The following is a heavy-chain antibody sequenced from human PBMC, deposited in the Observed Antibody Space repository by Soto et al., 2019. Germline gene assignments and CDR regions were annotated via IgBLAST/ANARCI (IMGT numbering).Heavy chain of an antibody. CDR1: GFTFSSYG. Sequence: GSLRLSCAASGFTFSSYGMHWVRQAPGKGLEWVAVIWYDGSNKYYADSVKGRFTISRDNSKNTLYLQMNSLRAEDTAVYYCARAPRYCSSTSCYLFDYWGQGTLVTVSS. CDR3: ARAPRYCSSTSCYLFDY. J-gene: IGHJ4*02. V-gene: IGHV3-33*01. D-gene: IGHD2-2*01. CDR2: IWYDGSNK.